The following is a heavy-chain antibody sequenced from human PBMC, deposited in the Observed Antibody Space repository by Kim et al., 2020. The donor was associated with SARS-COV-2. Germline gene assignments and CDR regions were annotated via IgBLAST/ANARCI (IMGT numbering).Heavy chain of an antibody. J-gene: IGHJ4*02. V-gene: IGHV3-23*01. D-gene: IGHD3-3*01. Sequence: AESVNGRFTISRGNTKNTVYRQQNSLGAEDTAVYYCAIVASKLRFLNFEYWGQGTLVTVSP. CDR3: AIVASKLRFLNFEY.